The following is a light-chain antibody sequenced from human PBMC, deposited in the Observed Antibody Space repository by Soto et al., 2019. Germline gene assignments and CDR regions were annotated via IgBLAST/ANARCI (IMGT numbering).Light chain of an antibody. CDR2: GAS. CDR1: QSVSSSF. J-gene: IGKJ2*01. CDR3: QQYGSSSGYT. Sequence: ESLLTQSPGTLSLSPGERATLSCRATQSVSSSFLAWYQQKPGQDPRLLIYGASRRASGIPDRFSGSGSGTDFTLTISRLEPEDFAVYYCQQYGSSSGYTFGQGTKLGIK. V-gene: IGKV3-20*01.